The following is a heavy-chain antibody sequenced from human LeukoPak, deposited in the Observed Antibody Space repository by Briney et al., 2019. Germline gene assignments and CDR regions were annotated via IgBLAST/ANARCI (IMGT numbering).Heavy chain of an antibody. CDR2: IIPIFGTA. CDR3: ARDHLDSSGTDY. J-gene: IGHJ4*02. D-gene: IGHD3-22*01. Sequence: SVKVSCKASGGTFSSYAISWVRQAPGQGLEWMGRIIPIFGTANYAQKFQGRVTITTDESTSTAYMELSSLRSDDTAVYYCARDHLDSSGTDYWGQGTLVTVSS. V-gene: IGHV1-69*05. CDR1: GGTFSSYA.